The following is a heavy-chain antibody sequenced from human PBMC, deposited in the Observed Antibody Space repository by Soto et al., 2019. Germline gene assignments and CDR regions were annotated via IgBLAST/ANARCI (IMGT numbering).Heavy chain of an antibody. CDR3: ARGLSVTVTTPSYYFDY. J-gene: IGHJ4*02. D-gene: IGHD4-17*01. CDR1: GGSISSGDYY. V-gene: IGHV4-30-4*01. CDR2: IYYSGST. Sequence: QVQLQESGPGLVKPSQTLSLTCTVSGGSISSGDYYWSWIRQPPGKGLEWIGYIYYSGSTYYNPSLKSRVTISVETSKNQFSLKLSSVTAADTAVYYCARGLSVTVTTPSYYFDYWGQGTLVTVSS.